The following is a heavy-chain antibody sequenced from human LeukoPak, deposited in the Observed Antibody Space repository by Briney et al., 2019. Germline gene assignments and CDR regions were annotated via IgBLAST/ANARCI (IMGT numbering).Heavy chain of an antibody. CDR2: IKQDGSGK. CDR1: GFTFSNYW. CDR3: ARGGAMQSPADY. Sequence: GGSLRLSCAASGFTFSNYWMSWVRQAPGKGLEWVANIKQDGSGKFYVDSVKGRFTISRDNAKNSLYLQMNSLRAEDTAVYYCARGGAMQSPADYWGQGTLVTVSS. D-gene: IGHD3-16*01. J-gene: IGHJ4*02. V-gene: IGHV3-7*03.